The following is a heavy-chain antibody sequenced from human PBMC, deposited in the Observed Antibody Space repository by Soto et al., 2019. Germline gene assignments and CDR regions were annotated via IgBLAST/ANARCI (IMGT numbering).Heavy chain of an antibody. V-gene: IGHV1-18*01. D-gene: IGHD5-12*01. CDR2: ISAYNGNA. J-gene: IGHJ4*02. CDR3: ARVKHSGYDWGIDY. Sequence: ASVKVSCKASGYTFTSYGISWVRQAPGQGLEWMGWISAYNGNANYAQKLQGRVTMTTDTSTSTAYMELRSLRSDDTAVYYCARVKHSGYDWGIDYWGQGTLVTVSS. CDR1: GYTFTSYG.